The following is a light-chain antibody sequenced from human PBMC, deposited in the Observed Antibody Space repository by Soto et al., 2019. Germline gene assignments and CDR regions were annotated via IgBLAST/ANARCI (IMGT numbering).Light chain of an antibody. V-gene: IGKV1-5*03. Sequence: DIQMTQSHSTLSASIGDRVIITCRANQSINSWLAWYQQKPGKAPKILIYKASNLESGVPSRFSGSWSGTGFTLTISSRQPDDFATYYCQQYKSFSWTFGKGTKVDIK. CDR1: QSINSW. J-gene: IGKJ1*01. CDR2: KAS. CDR3: QQYKSFSWT.